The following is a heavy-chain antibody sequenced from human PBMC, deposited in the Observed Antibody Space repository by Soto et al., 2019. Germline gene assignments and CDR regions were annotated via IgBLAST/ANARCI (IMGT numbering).Heavy chain of an antibody. Sequence: PGGALRLSCAASGFTFSSYAMSWVRQAPGKGLEWVSAISGSGGSTYYADSVKGRFTISRDNSKNTLYLQMNSLRAEDTAVYYCAKDLGGSGSYPNWGQGTLVTVSS. D-gene: IGHD3-10*01. CDR1: GFTFSSYA. CDR2: ISGSGGST. V-gene: IGHV3-23*01. J-gene: IGHJ4*02. CDR3: AKDLGGSGSYPN.